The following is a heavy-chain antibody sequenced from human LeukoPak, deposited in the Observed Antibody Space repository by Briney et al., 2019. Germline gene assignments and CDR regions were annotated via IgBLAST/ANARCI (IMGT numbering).Heavy chain of an antibody. Sequence: KTSETLSLTCAVYGGSFSGYYWSWIRQPPGKGLEWIGEINHSGSTNYNPSLKSRVTISVDTSKNQFSLKLSSVTAADTAVYYCARGEKVGDGYNGYYFDYWGQGTLVTVSS. CDR2: INHSGST. J-gene: IGHJ4*02. V-gene: IGHV4-34*01. D-gene: IGHD5-24*01. CDR1: GGSFSGYY. CDR3: ARGEKVGDGYNGYYFDY.